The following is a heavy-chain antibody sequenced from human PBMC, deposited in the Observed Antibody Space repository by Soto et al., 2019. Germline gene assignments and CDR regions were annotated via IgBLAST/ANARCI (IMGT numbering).Heavy chain of an antibody. CDR1: GGSIRIYY. CDR2: IFYSGST. Sequence: SETLSLTCTVSGGSIRIYYWTWIRQPTGKGLEWLGYIFYSGSTFYNPSLKSRVTISIHTSKSQFSLQLTSVTAADTAVYYCARGAADTAMVDSWGQGTLVTVSS. J-gene: IGHJ4*02. D-gene: IGHD5-18*01. CDR3: ARGAADTAMVDS. V-gene: IGHV4-59*01.